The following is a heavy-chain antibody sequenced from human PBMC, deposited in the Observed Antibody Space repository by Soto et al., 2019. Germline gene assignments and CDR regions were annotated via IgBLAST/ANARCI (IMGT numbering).Heavy chain of an antibody. CDR2: MFYGVST. D-gene: IGHD3-3*02. CDR1: GSSINSSGYY. J-gene: IGHJ4*02. Sequence: SETLSLTFTVSGSSINSSGYYWGWIRQPPGKGLEWIGSMFYGVSTYYNPSLKSRVTVSVDTSKNQFSLNLRSVTAADTAVYYCARLPSRHLVDYWGQGTLVTVLL. CDR3: ARLPSRHLVDY. V-gene: IGHV4-39*01.